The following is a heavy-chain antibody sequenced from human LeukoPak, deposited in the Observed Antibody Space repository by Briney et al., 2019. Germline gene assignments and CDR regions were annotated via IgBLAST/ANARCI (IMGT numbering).Heavy chain of an antibody. CDR2: ISSSSSTI. J-gene: IGHJ3*02. CDR3: ARDATDSSGYYGLDAFDI. D-gene: IGHD3-22*01. V-gene: IGHV3-48*01. Sequence: PGGSLRLSCAASGFTFSSYAMNWVRQAPGKGLEWVSYISSSSSTIYYADSVKGRFTISRDNAKNSLYLQMNSLRAEDTAVYYCARDATDSSGYYGLDAFDIWGQGTMVTVSS. CDR1: GFTFSSYA.